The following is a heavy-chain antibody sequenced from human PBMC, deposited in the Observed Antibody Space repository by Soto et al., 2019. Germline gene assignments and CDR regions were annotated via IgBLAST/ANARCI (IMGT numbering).Heavy chain of an antibody. CDR2: GISGGTT. CDR1: GFSFSNYK. CDR3: AKGKYSRPYQPNNAFDT. D-gene: IGHD5-12*01. J-gene: IGHJ3*02. V-gene: IGHV3-23*01. Sequence: GLRRLYDATSGFSFSNYKMNLVRQAPVKGLEWVSTGISGGTTSYADSVRGRFTFSRDNSKNTLYLQMTSLRAEDTALYYCAKGKYSRPYQPNNAFDTRGQGTMFTVS.